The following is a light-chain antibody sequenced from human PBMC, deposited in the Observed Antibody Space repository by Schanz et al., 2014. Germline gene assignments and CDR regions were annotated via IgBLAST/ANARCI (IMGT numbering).Light chain of an antibody. V-gene: IGKV3-11*01. Sequence: EIVLTQSPATLSLSPGERATLSCRASQSVGSYLAWYQQKPGQAPRLLIYDASDRATGIPARFSGSGSGTDFTLTINILQRDDVATYYCQQCQSFSTFGQGTKVEIK. CDR2: DAS. CDR3: QQCQSFST. CDR1: QSVGSY. J-gene: IGKJ1*01.